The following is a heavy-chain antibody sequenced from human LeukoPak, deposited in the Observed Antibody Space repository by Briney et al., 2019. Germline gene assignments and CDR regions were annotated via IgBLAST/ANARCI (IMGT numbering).Heavy chain of an antibody. J-gene: IGHJ4*02. CDR2: IIPILGIA. Sequence: SVKVSCKASGGTFSSYAISWVRQAPGQGLEWMGRIIPILGIANYAQKFQGRVTITADKSTSTAYMELSSLRSEDTAVYYCTRETSSRYFDYWGQGTLVTVSS. CDR3: TRETSSRYFDY. V-gene: IGHV1-69*04. CDR1: GGTFSSYA.